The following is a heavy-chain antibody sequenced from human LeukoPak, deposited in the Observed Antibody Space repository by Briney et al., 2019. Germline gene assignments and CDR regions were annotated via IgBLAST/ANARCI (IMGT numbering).Heavy chain of an antibody. D-gene: IGHD7-27*01. Sequence: GASVKVSCKASGYTFTSYYMHWVRQAPGQGLEWMGIIDPSGGNTNYAQKFQGRVTMTEDTSTDTAYMELSSLRSEDTAVYYCATWGADWGIHYGMDVWGQGTTVTVSS. CDR2: IDPSGGNT. CDR1: GYTFTSYY. V-gene: IGHV1-46*01. J-gene: IGHJ6*02. CDR3: ATWGADWGIHYGMDV.